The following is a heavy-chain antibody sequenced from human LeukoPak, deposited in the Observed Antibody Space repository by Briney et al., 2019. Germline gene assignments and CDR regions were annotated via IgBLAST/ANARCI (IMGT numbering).Heavy chain of an antibody. Sequence: GASVKVSCKASGYTFTGYYIHWVRQAPGQGLEWMGWINPNSGGTNYAQKFQGRVTMTRDTSISTAYMELSSLRSEDTAVYYCARGISSSWYAPTRINWFDPWGQGTLVTVSS. CDR3: ARGISSSWYAPTRINWFDP. CDR1: GYTFTGYY. J-gene: IGHJ5*02. V-gene: IGHV1-2*02. CDR2: INPNSGGT. D-gene: IGHD6-13*01.